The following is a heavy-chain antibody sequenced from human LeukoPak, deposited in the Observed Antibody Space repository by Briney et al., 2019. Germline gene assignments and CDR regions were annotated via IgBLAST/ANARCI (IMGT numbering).Heavy chain of an antibody. V-gene: IGHV4-59*01. J-gene: IGHJ4*02. D-gene: IGHD6-13*01. Sequence: PSETLSLTCTVSGGSISSYYWSWIRQPPGKGQEWIGYIYYSGSTNYNPSLKSRVTISVDTSKNQFSLKLSSVTAADTAVYYCARGAGTDSFDYWGQGTLVTVSS. CDR1: GGSISSYY. CDR3: ARGAGTDSFDY. CDR2: IYYSGST.